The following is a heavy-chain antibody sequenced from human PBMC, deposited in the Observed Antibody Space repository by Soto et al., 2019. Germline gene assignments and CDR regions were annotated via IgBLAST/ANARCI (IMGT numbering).Heavy chain of an antibody. CDR3: ARGVTTVTTFDY. Sequence: QLQLQESGSGLVKPSQTLSLTCAVSGGSISSGGYSCNWIRQPPGKGLEWIGYIYHSGSTYYNPSLKTRVTISVDRSKNQFSLKLSSVTAADTAVYYWARGVTTVTTFDYWGQGTLVTVSS. CDR1: GGSISSGGYS. V-gene: IGHV4-30-2*01. J-gene: IGHJ4*02. CDR2: IYHSGST. D-gene: IGHD4-17*01.